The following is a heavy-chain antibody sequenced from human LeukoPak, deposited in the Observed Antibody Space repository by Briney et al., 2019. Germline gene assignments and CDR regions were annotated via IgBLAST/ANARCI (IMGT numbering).Heavy chain of an antibody. J-gene: IGHJ4*02. CDR2: IRYDGSNK. V-gene: IGHV3-30*02. CDR3: AKGSSSSVYYWTGIDY. Sequence: GGSLGLSCAASGFTFTIYGMHWVRQAPGKGLEWVAFIRYDGSNKYYADSVKGRFTFSRDNSKNTLYLQMNSLIAEDTAVYYCAKGSSSSVYYWTGIDYWGQGTLVTVSS. CDR1: GFTFTIYG. D-gene: IGHD3-22*01.